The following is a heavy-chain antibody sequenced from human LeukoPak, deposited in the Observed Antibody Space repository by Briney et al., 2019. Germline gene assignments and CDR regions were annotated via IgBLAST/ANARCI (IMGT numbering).Heavy chain of an antibody. CDR3: ARDQYCSSFACSFDY. CDR2: TYYRSQWYH. Sequence: SQTLSLTCAISGDSVSSVSVAWNWIRQSPSRGLEWLGRTYYRSQWYHEYAGSAKSRITINPDTSKNQFSLRLSSVTPEDTAVYYCARDQYCSSFACSFDYWGQGTLVTGSS. D-gene: IGHD2-2*01. V-gene: IGHV6-1*01. J-gene: IGHJ4*02. CDR1: GDSVSSVSVA.